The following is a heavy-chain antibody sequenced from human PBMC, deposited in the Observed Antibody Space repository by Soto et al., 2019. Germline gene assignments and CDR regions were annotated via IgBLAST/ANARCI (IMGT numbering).Heavy chain of an antibody. D-gene: IGHD1-7*01. CDR1: GFSFSDYY. CDR3: ARAVNYASSFDMDV. V-gene: IGHV3-72*01. J-gene: IGHJ6*03. Sequence: EVQLVESGGALVQPGGSLRLSCAASGFSFSDYYMDWVRQAPGKGLEWVGRSRNKAKSYTTEYAASVTGRFTISRDDSRNLLYLHMNSLTTEERAVYYCARAVNYASSFDMDVWGKGATVTVSS. CDR2: SRNKAKSYTT.